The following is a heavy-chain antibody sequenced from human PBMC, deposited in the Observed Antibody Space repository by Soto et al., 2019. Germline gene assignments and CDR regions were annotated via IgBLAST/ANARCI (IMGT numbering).Heavy chain of an antibody. Sequence: QVQLVESGGGVVQPGRSLRLSCAASGFTFSSYGMHWVRQAPGKGLEWVAVISYDGSNKYYADSVKGRFTSSRDNSKNTLYLQMNSLRAEDTAVYYCAKVGGSSSWSGGEYFQHWGQGTLVTVSS. CDR3: AKVGGSSSWSGGEYFQH. V-gene: IGHV3-30*18. CDR1: GFTFSSYG. J-gene: IGHJ1*01. CDR2: ISYDGSNK. D-gene: IGHD6-13*01.